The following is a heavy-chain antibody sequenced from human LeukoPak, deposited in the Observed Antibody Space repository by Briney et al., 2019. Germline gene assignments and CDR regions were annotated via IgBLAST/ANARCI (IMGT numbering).Heavy chain of an antibody. J-gene: IGHJ6*02. Sequence: PGRSLRLSCAASGFTFSSYGMHWVRQAPGKGLEWVAVIWYDGSNKYYAGSVKGRFTISRDNSKNTLYLQMNSLRAEDTAVYYCARDAYCSSTSCYATEGYYYGMDVWGQGTTVTVSS. V-gene: IGHV3-33*01. CDR1: GFTFSSYG. CDR2: IWYDGSNK. D-gene: IGHD2-2*01. CDR3: ARDAYCSSTSCYATEGYYYGMDV.